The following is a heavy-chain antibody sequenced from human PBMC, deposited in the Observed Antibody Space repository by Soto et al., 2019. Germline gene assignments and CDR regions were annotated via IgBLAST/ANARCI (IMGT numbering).Heavy chain of an antibody. Sequence: GGSLRLSCAASGFTFSTYSMSWVRQVPGKGLEWVANIKQVGSEKYSVDSVKGRFTISRDNAKNSLYLQMNSLRAEDTAVYYCARENWNYRSYYYMDVWGKGTTVTVSS. D-gene: IGHD1-7*01. CDR2: IKQVGSEK. J-gene: IGHJ6*03. CDR3: ARENWNYRSYYYMDV. CDR1: GFTFSTYS. V-gene: IGHV3-7*01.